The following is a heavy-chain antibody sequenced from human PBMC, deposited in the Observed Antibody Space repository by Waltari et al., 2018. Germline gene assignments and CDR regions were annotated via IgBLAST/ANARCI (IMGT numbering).Heavy chain of an antibody. CDR2: ITYDGKHK. Sequence: QVQLVESGGGVVQPGKSLRLSCSASGFSFSGFSMHWVRQAPGKGLEWVAVITYDGKHKDYADAVKGRFTISRDNSKNTVYLQMKILRLQDTAVYYCASDPSRLSTPGGYFDNWGQGTLVTVSS. CDR3: ASDPSRLSTPGGYFDN. CDR1: GFSFSGFS. J-gene: IGHJ4*02. D-gene: IGHD2-8*02. V-gene: IGHV3-30*03.